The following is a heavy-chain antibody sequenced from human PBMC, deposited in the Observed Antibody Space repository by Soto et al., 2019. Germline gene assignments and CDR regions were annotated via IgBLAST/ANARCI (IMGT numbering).Heavy chain of an antibody. Sequence: QVQLQESGPGLVKPSQTLSLTCSVSGESISSGGYYWSWIRHHPGKGLEWIGYIYDSESAYYNPSLKSRVTISMDTSKNHFAMRLSSVTAAHTAVYYCARASSSSSAADYWGQGTLATVSS. CDR3: ARASSSSSAADY. CDR2: IYDSESA. D-gene: IGHD6-6*01. J-gene: IGHJ4*02. V-gene: IGHV4-31*03. CDR1: GESISSGGYY.